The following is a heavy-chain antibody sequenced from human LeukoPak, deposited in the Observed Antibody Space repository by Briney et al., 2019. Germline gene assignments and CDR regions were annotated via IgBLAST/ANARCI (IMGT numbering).Heavy chain of an antibody. D-gene: IGHD2-2*01. CDR2: ISYDGSNK. CDR3: AKAGWDIVVVPAARGPLDWFDP. Sequence: GGSLRLSCAASGFTFSSYAMHWVRQAPGKGLEWVAVISYDGSNKYYADSVKGRFTISRDNSKNTLYLQMNSLRAEDTAVYYCAKAGWDIVVVPAARGPLDWFDPWGQGTLVTVSS. J-gene: IGHJ5*02. V-gene: IGHV3-30-3*01. CDR1: GFTFSSYA.